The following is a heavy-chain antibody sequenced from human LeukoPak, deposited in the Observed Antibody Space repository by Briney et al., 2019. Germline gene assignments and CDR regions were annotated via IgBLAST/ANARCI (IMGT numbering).Heavy chain of an antibody. J-gene: IGHJ5*02. CDR3: ARVVAVAGTYWFDP. V-gene: IGHV3-11*06. CDR1: GFTFSDYY. D-gene: IGHD6-19*01. CDR2: ISSSSSYT. Sequence: GRSLRLSCAASGFTFSDYYMSWIRQAPGKGLEWVSYISSSSSYTNYADSVKGRFTISRDNAKNSLYLQMNSLRAEDTAVYYCARVVAVAGTYWFDPWGQGTLVTVSS.